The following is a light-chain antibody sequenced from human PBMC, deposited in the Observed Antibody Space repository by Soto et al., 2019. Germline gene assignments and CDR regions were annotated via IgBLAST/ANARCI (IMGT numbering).Light chain of an antibody. V-gene: IGKV3-11*01. CDR1: QSVSSY. CDR3: QQRSNWPPT. J-gene: IGKJ1*01. CDR2: DAS. Sequence: EIVLTQSPATLSLXPXXXXTXXXRASQSVSSYLAWYQQKPGQAPRLLIYDASNRATGIPARFSGSGSGTDFTLTISSLEPEDFAVYYCQQRSNWPPTFGQGTKVDI.